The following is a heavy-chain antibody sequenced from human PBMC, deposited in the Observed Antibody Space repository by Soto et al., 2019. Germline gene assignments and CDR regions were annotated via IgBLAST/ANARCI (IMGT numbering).Heavy chain of an antibody. V-gene: IGHV3-23*01. Sequence: GGSLRLSCAASGFTFSSYAMSWVRQAPGKGLEWVSAISGSGGSTYYADSVKGRFTISRDNSKNTLYLQMNSLRAEDTAVYYCAKGRAGYYDILTGSYDAFDIWGQGTMVTVSS. CDR3: AKGRAGYYDILTGSYDAFDI. CDR2: ISGSGGST. D-gene: IGHD3-9*01. CDR1: GFTFSSYA. J-gene: IGHJ3*02.